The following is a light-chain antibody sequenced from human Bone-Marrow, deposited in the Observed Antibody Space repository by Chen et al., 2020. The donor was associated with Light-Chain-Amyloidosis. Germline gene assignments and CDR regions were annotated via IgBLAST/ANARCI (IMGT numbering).Light chain of an antibody. V-gene: IGLV3-21*02. CDR1: NIGSTS. CDR2: DDS. J-gene: IGLJ3*02. Sequence: SYVLTQPSSVSVAPGQTATIACGGNNIGSTSGHWYQQTPGRAPLLVVYDDSDLPSGIPERLSGSNSGNTATLTISRVEAVDEADYYCQVWDRSSDRPVFGGGTKLTVL. CDR3: QVWDRSSDRPV.